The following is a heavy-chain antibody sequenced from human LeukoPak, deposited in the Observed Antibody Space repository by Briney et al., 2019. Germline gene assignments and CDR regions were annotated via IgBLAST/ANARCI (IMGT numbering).Heavy chain of an antibody. Sequence: GASVKASCKASGGTFSSYAISCVRQAPGQGLEWMGGIIPIFGTANYAQKFQGRVTITADESTSTAYMELSSLRSEDTAVYYCARLYSSSWYNWFDPWGQGTLVTVSS. CDR3: ARLYSSSWYNWFDP. CDR1: GGTFSSYA. J-gene: IGHJ5*02. D-gene: IGHD6-13*01. CDR2: IIPIFGTA. V-gene: IGHV1-69*13.